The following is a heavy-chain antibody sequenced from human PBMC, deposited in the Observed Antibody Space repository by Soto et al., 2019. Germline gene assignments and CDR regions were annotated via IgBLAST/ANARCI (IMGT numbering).Heavy chain of an antibody. J-gene: IGHJ4*02. CDR2: ISGSGINT. V-gene: IGHV3-23*01. D-gene: IGHD3-10*01. CDR3: AKDQRFGESR. CDR1: GFTFSSYA. Sequence: EVQLLESGGGLVQPGGSLRLSCAASGFTFSSYAMSWVRQAPGKGLEWVSAISGSGINTYYADSVKGRFIISRDNSKKTLYLQMNSLRAEDTAVYYCAKDQRFGESRGGQGTLVTVSS.